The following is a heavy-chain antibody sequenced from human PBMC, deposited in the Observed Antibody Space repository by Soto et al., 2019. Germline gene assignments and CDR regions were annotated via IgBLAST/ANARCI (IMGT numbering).Heavy chain of an antibody. CDR1: GGSFSGYY. V-gene: IGHV4-34*01. J-gene: IGHJ6*02. CDR2: INHSGST. D-gene: IGHD3-10*01. CDR3: ARVTSGSGSYYPGYYYYGMDV. Sequence: SETLSLTCAVYGGSFSGYYWSWIRQPPGKGLEWIGEINHSGSTNYNPSLKSRVTISVDTSKNQFSLKLSSVTAADTAVYYCARVTSGSGSYYPGYYYYGMDVWGQGTTVTVSS.